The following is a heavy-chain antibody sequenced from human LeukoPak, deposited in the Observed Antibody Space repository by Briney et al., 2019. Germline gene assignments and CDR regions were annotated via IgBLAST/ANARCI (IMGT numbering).Heavy chain of an antibody. CDR1: GYTFTGYY. Sequence: GASVKVSCKASGYTFTGYYMHWVRQAPGQGFEWMGWINPNSGGTNYAQKFQGRVTMTRDTSISTAYMELSRLRSDDTAVYYCARPPTQFGDNWFDPWGQGTLVTVSS. J-gene: IGHJ5*02. D-gene: IGHD3-10*01. CDR2: INPNSGGT. V-gene: IGHV1-2*02. CDR3: ARPPTQFGDNWFDP.